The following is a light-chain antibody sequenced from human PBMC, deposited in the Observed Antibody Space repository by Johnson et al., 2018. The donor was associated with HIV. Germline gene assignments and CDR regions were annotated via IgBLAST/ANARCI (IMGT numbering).Light chain of an antibody. V-gene: IGLV1-51*02. CDR2: ENN. CDR3: GTWDTSMSTGGA. CDR1: SSNIESNS. Sequence: QSVLTQPPSVSAAAGQKVTISCSGSSSNIESNSVSWYQQFPGTAPKFLIYENNNRPSEIPDRFSGSQSGTSATLVITVLQTGDDADYNCGTWDTSMSTGGAFGTGTKVT. J-gene: IGLJ1*01.